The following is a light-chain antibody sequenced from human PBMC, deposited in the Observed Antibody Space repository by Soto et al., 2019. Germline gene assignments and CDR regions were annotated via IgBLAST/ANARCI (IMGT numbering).Light chain of an antibody. CDR2: AAS. V-gene: IGKV1-39*01. CDR3: QQSYNTPRT. Sequence: DIQMTQSLSSLSASVGDRVSITCRASQSISNYLNWYQQKPGKAPKVLIYAASSLQSGVPSRFSGSGSGTDFTLTISSLQPEDFATYYCQQSYNTPRTFGQGTKVEIK. J-gene: IGKJ1*01. CDR1: QSISNY.